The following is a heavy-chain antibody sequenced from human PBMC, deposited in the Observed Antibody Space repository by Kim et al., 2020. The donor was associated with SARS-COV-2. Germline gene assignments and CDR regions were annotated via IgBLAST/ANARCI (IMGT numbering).Heavy chain of an antibody. CDR3: ARGLAYGGNPPVDY. CDR1: GFTFSSYS. J-gene: IGHJ4*02. V-gene: IGHV3-48*02. CDR2: ISSSSSTI. Sequence: GGSLRLSCAASGFTFSSYSMNWVRQAPGKGLEWVSYISSSSSTIYYADSVKGRFTISRDNAKNSLYLQMNSLRDEDTAVYFCARGLAYGGNPPVDYWGQGTLVTVSS. D-gene: IGHD4-17*01.